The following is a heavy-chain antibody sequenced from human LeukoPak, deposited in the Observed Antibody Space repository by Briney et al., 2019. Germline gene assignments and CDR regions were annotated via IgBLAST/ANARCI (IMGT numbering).Heavy chain of an antibody. D-gene: IGHD3-22*01. J-gene: IGHJ4*02. CDR2: IYSGGST. Sequence: PGGSLRRSCGASGFTVSSNYMSWVRQAPGKGLEWVSVIYSGGSTYYADSVKGRFTISRDNSKNTLYLQMNSLRAEDTAVYYCARDYYYDSSGFDYWGQGTLVTVSS. V-gene: IGHV3-53*01. CDR1: GFTVSSNY. CDR3: ARDYYYDSSGFDY.